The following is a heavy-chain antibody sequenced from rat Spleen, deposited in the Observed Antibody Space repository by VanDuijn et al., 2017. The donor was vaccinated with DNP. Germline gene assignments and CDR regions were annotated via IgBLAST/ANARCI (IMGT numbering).Heavy chain of an antibody. CDR3: ARYSLRRLWDY. D-gene: IGHD1-11*01. CDR2: ISTSGGRT. Sequence: EVQLVESGGGLVQPGRSMKLSCAASGFTFSDYGMAWVRQAPTKGLEWVASISTSGGRTPYRDSVKGRFTVSRDDAQDTLYLQMNSLRSEDTATYYCARYSLRRLWDYWGQGTLVTVSS. V-gene: IGHV5S13*01. J-gene: IGHJ3*01. CDR1: GFTFSDYG.